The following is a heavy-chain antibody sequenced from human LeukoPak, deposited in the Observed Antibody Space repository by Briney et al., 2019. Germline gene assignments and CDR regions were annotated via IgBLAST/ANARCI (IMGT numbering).Heavy chain of an antibody. CDR3: ARELGYCSGGSCPTGSDAFGI. D-gene: IGHD2-15*01. V-gene: IGHV1-8*01. CDR1: GYTFINND. J-gene: IGHJ3*02. CDR2: MNPNSGDT. Sequence: ASVKVSCKTSGYTFINNDINWVRQATGQGLEWLGWMNPNSGDTGYAQKFQGRVTMTRNTSISTAYMELRSLRSEDTAVYYCARELGYCSGGSCPTGSDAFGIWGQGTMVTVSS.